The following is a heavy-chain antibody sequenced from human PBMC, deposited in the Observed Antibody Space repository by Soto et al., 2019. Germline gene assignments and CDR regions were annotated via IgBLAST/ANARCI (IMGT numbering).Heavy chain of an antibody. Sequence: GESLKISCKGSGYSFTSYWIGWVRQMPGRGLEWMGIVYPDNSDTRYSPPFQGQVTISADKSVSTAYLQWSSLKASDTAMYYCARLLPMLTVGGNHYGMVVRGPGTTVTLFS. D-gene: IGHD3-10*02. CDR3: ARLLPMLTVGGNHYGMVV. CDR2: VYPDNSDT. J-gene: IGHJ6*02. CDR1: GYSFTSYW. V-gene: IGHV5-51*01.